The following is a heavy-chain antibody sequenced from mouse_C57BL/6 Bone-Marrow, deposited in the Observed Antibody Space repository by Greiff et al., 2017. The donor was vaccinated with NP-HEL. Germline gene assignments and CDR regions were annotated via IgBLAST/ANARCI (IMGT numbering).Heavy chain of an antibody. D-gene: IGHD1-1*01. CDR3: ARTINPLYYYGSRGFAY. Sequence: VQLKQSGPVLVKPGASVKMSCKASGYTFTDYYMNWVKQSHGKSLEWIGVINPYNGGTSYNQKFKGKATLTVDKSSSTAYMELNSLTSENSAVYYCARTINPLYYYGSRGFAYWGQGTLVTVSA. CDR2: INPYNGGT. J-gene: IGHJ3*01. V-gene: IGHV1-19*01. CDR1: GYTFTDYY.